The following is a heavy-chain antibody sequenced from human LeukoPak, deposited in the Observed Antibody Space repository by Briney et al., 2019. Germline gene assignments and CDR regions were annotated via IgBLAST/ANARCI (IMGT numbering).Heavy chain of an antibody. J-gene: IGHJ4*02. D-gene: IGHD3-22*01. CDR3: ARDLYYDSSGYKK. CDR1: GFTLSSYG. V-gene: IGHV3-33*01. Sequence: GGSLRLSCAASGFTLSSYGMHWVRQAPGKGLEWVAVIWYDGSNKYYADSVKGRFTISRDNSKNTLYLQMNSLRAEDTAVYYCARDLYYDSSGYKKWGQGTLVTVSS. CDR2: IWYDGSNK.